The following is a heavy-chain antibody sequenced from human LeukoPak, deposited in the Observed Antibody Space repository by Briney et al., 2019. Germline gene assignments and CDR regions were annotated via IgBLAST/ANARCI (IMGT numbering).Heavy chain of an antibody. J-gene: IGHJ6*03. V-gene: IGHV4-34*01. Sequence: SETLSLTCAVNGGSFSGYYWSWIRQPPGKGLEWIGEINHSGSTNYNPSLKSRVTISVDTSKNQFSLKLSSVTAADTAVYYCARSGAWTGYYYMDVWGKGTTVTVSS. CDR2: INHSGST. CDR3: ARSGAWTGYYYMDV. CDR1: GGSFSGYY. D-gene: IGHD3/OR15-3a*01.